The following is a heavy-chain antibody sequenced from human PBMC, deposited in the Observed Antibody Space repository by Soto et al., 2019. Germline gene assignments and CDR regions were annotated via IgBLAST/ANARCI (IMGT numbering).Heavy chain of an antibody. J-gene: IGHJ3*02. V-gene: IGHV3-48*01. Sequence: GGSLRLSCAASGFTFSSYSMNWVRQAPGKGLEWVSYISSSSSTIYYADSVKGRFTISRDNAKNSLYLQMNSLRAEDTAVYYCARGQSDYIWGSYRLGAFDIWGQGTMVTVSS. CDR1: GFTFSSYS. D-gene: IGHD3-16*02. CDR3: ARGQSDYIWGSYRLGAFDI. CDR2: ISSSSSTI.